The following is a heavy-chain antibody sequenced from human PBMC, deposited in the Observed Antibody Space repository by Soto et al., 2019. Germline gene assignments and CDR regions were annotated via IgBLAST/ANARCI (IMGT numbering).Heavy chain of an antibody. Sequence: QVQLVQSGDEVRKPGSSVKVSCKASGYIFVNYGIAWVRQAPGQGLEWMGWISPYSGNTHYASKVQGRLTMTTDTXXNTAYMELGSLTSADTAVYYCAAVDNCVTPTPQDFWGQGTTVTVSS. CDR3: AAVDNCVTPTPQDF. D-gene: IGHD5-12*01. CDR2: ISPYSGNT. CDR1: GYIFVNYG. V-gene: IGHV1-18*01. J-gene: IGHJ6*02.